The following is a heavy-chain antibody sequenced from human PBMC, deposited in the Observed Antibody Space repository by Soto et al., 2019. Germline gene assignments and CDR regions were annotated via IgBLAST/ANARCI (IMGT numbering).Heavy chain of an antibody. CDR3: ATVSRCSGITCKQAIDY. CDR2: IKSKTDGETS. Sequence: EVQLVESGGDFVKPGGSLRLSCAASGFTFSNAWMYWVRQAPGKGLEWVGRIKSKTDGETSDFAAPVKGRFTISRDDSKNTLSLQMNSLKTEDTAVYYCATVSRCSGITCKQAIDYWGQGTLVTVSS. J-gene: IGHJ4*02. V-gene: IGHV3-15*01. D-gene: IGHD2-15*01. CDR1: GFTFSNAW.